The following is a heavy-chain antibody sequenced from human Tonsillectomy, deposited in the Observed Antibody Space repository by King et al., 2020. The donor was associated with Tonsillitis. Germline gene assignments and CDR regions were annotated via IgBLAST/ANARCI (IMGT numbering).Heavy chain of an antibody. Sequence: VQLVESGGGLVQPGGSLRLSCAASGFTFSSYDMHWVRQATGKGLEWVSAIGTAGDTYYPGSVKGRFTISRENAKNSLYLQMNSLRAGDTAVYYCARDRYYYGSGTLRGHYYYYGMDVWGQGTTVTVSS. V-gene: IGHV3-13*01. CDR1: GFTFSSYD. J-gene: IGHJ6*02. D-gene: IGHD3-10*01. CDR3: ARDRYYYGSGTLRGHYYYYGMDV. CDR2: IGTAGDT.